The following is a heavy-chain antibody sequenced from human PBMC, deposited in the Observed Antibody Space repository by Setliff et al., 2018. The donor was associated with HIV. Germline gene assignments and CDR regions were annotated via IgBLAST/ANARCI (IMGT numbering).Heavy chain of an antibody. CDR1: GYTFTTYN. V-gene: IGHV1-18*01. Sequence: ASVKVSCKASGYTFTTYNITWVRQAPGQGFEWMGWISARNGDTKYAQKFQGRITLTTDTSTTTAYMELRYLRSDDTAVYYCARDTFFWGGFDPFDVWGQGTMVTVSS. J-gene: IGHJ3*01. CDR3: ARDTFFWGGFDPFDV. D-gene: IGHD3-3*01. CDR2: ISARNGDT.